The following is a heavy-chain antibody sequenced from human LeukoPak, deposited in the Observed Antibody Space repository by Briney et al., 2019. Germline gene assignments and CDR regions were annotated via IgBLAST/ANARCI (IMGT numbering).Heavy chain of an antibody. V-gene: IGHV3-48*03. CDR2: ISSSGSTI. Sequence: QPGGSLRLSCAASGFTFSSYEMNWVRQAPGKGLEWVSHISSSGSTIYYADSVKGRFTISRDNAKNSLYLQMNSLRAEDTAVYYCARDGYDFWSGRKYYGMDVWGQGTTVTVSS. J-gene: IGHJ6*02. CDR3: ARDGYDFWSGRKYYGMDV. CDR1: GFTFSSYE. D-gene: IGHD3-3*01.